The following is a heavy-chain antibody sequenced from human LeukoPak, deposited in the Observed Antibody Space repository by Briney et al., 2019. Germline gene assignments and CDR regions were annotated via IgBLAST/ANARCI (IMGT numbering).Heavy chain of an antibody. J-gene: IGHJ6*03. CDR3: ATHSPLSYYFYYMDV. V-gene: IGHV4-38-2*01. CDR1: NYSISSGYY. D-gene: IGHD2-21*01. CDR2: IHHSGST. Sequence: SETLSLTCPVSNYSISSGYYWGWIRQPPGKGLEWIGSIHHSGSTYNNPSLKSRVTISVDTSKNQFSLRLSSVTAADTAVYYCATHSPLSYYFYYMDVWGKGTTVTVSS.